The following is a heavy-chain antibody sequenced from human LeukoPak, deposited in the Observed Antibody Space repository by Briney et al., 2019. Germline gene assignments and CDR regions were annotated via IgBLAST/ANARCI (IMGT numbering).Heavy chain of an antibody. CDR1: GFTFSNYA. CDR3: ARANPDYYYDTSGSGGFDY. V-gene: IGHV3-30-3*01. D-gene: IGHD3-22*01. CDR2: MSYDGSNK. J-gene: IGHJ4*02. Sequence: PGGSLRLSCAASGFTFSNYAMHWVRQAPGKGLEWVALMSYDGSNKFYADSVKGRFTISRDNSKDTLYLQMNSLRAEDTAVYYCARANPDYYYDTSGSGGFDYWGQGILVTVSS.